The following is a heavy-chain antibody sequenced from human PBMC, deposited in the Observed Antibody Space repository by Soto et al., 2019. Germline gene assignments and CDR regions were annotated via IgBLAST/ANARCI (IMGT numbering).Heavy chain of an antibody. D-gene: IGHD2-2*03. CDR1: GFTFSSYA. Sequence: GGSLRLSCAASGFTFSSYAMHWVRQAPGKGLEWVAVISYDGSNKYYADSVKGRFTISRDNSKNTLYLQMNSLRAEDTAVYYCARDSGYCISTSGPTGSCSPWDFPNHFWGQGTLVTVSS. CDR3: ARDSGYCISTSGPTGSCSPWDFPNHF. J-gene: IGHJ4*02. V-gene: IGHV3-30-3*01. CDR2: ISYDGSNK.